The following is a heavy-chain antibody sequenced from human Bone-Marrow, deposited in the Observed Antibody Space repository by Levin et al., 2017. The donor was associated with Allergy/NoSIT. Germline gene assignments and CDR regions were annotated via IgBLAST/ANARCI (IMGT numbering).Heavy chain of an antibody. Sequence: GESLKISCAASGFTFSSYEMNWVRQAPGKGLEWVSYISSSGSTIYYADSVKGRFTISRDNAKNSLYLQMNSLRAEDTAVYYCARGVGCSSTSCYILDYFDYWGQGTLVTVSS. J-gene: IGHJ4*02. CDR3: ARGVGCSSTSCYILDYFDY. CDR1: GFTFSSYE. D-gene: IGHD2-2*02. V-gene: IGHV3-48*03. CDR2: ISSSGSTI.